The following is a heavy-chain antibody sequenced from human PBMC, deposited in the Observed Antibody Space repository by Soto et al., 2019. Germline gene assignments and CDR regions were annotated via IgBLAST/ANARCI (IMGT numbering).Heavy chain of an antibody. J-gene: IGHJ4*02. Sequence: GGSLRLSCAASGFTFSSYWMHWVRQAPGKGLVWVSRINSDGSSTSYADSVKGRFTISRDNAKNTLYLQMNSLRAEDTAVYYCARWEKQQPALDYWGQGTLVTVSP. CDR3: ARWEKQQPALDY. V-gene: IGHV3-74*01. CDR2: INSDGSST. D-gene: IGHD6-13*01. CDR1: GFTFSSYW.